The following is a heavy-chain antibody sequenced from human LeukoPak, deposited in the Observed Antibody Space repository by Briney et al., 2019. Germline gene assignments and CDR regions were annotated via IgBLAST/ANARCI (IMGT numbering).Heavy chain of an antibody. CDR2: IYYSGST. J-gene: IGHJ4*02. D-gene: IGHD5-18*01. CDR3: ARGGKGYSYAYFDY. Sequence: KPSETLSLTCTVSGGSISSYYWSWIRQPPGKGLERIGYIYYSGSTNYNPSLKSRVTISVDTSKNQFSLKLSSVTAADTAVYYCARGGKGYSYAYFDYWGQGTLVTVSS. V-gene: IGHV4-59*01. CDR1: GGSISSYY.